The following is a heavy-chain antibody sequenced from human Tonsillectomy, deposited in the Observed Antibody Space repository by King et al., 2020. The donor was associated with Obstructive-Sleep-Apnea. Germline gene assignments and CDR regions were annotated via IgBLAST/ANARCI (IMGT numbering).Heavy chain of an antibody. D-gene: IGHD5-18*01. CDR3: AKRVDTAMVFDY. J-gene: IGHJ4*02. Sequence: VQLVESGGGLVQPGGSLRLSCAASGFTFINYAMSWVRQAPGKGLEWVSAINTVGGTTYYADSVKGRFTISRDNSKNTLYLQMNSLRAEDTAVYYCAKRVDTAMVFDYWGQGTLVTVSS. CDR1: GFTFINYA. V-gene: IGHV3-23*04. CDR2: INTVGGTT.